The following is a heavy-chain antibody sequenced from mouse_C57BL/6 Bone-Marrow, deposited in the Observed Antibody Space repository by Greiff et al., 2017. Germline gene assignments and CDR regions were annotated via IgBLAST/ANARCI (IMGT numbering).Heavy chain of an antibody. CDR2: INPSTGGT. D-gene: IGHD1-1*01. CDR1: GYSFTGYY. Sequence: EVHLVESGPELVKPGASVKISCKASGYSFTGYYMNWVKQSPEKSLEWIGEINPSTGGTTYNQKFKAKATLTVDKSSSTAYMQLKSLTSEDSAVYYCATVVRGDYWGQGTTLTVSS. J-gene: IGHJ2*01. CDR3: ATVVRGDY. V-gene: IGHV1-42*01.